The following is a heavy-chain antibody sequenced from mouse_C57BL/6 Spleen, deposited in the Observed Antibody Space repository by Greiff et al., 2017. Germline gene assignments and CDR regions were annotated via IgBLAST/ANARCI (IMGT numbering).Heavy chain of an antibody. V-gene: IGHV1-82*01. CDR2: IYPGDGDT. J-gene: IGHJ2*01. CDR1: GYAFSSSW. Sequence: VQLQQSGPELVKPGASVKISCKASGYAFSSSWMNWVKQRPGKGLEWIGRIYPGDGDTNYNGKFKGKATLTADKSSSTAYMQLSSLTSEDSAVYFCARGITTVYYFDYWGQGTTRTVSS. D-gene: IGHD1-1*01. CDR3: ARGITTVYYFDY.